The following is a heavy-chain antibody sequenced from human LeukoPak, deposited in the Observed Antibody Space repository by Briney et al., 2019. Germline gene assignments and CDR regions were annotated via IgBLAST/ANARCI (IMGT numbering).Heavy chain of an antibody. V-gene: IGHV4-39*01. CDR1: GGSISSSSYY. Sequence: SETLSLTCTVSGGSISSSSYYWGWLRQPPGKGLEWIGSIYYSGSIYYNPSLKSRVTLSVDTSKNQFSLKLSSVTAADTAVYYCARHQRGDYQLRPQDYWGQGALVTVSS. J-gene: IGHJ4*02. D-gene: IGHD4/OR15-4a*01. CDR2: IYYSGSI. CDR3: ARHQRGDYQLRPQDY.